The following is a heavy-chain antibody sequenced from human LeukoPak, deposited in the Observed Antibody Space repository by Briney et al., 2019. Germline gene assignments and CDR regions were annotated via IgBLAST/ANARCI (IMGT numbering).Heavy chain of an antibody. D-gene: IGHD2-2*02. V-gene: IGHV4-34*01. CDR3: ARARRVVVPAAIRAYYYYGMDV. CDR1: GGSFSGYY. Sequence: PSETLSLTCAVYGGSFSGYYWSWIRQPPGKGLEWIGEINHSRSTNYNPSLKSRVTISVDTSKNQFSLKLSSVTAADTAVYYCARARRVVVPAAIRAYYYYGMDVWGQGTTVTVSS. CDR2: INHSRST. J-gene: IGHJ6*02.